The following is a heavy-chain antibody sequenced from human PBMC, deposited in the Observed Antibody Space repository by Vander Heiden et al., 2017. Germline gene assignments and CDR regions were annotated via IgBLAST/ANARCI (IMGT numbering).Heavy chain of an antibody. CDR2: ISYDGSNK. D-gene: IGHD3-22*01. CDR3: ARDLLYYDSSGYCDY. J-gene: IGHJ4*02. CDR1: GFPVRSYA. V-gene: IGHV3-30-3*01. Sequence: QVQLVESGGGVVQPGSSLRLSCAASGFPVRSYAMHWVRQDPGKGLGWVAVISYDGSNKYYADSVKGRFTISRDNSKNTLYLQMNSLRAEDTAVYYCARDLLYYDSSGYCDYWGQGTLVTVSS.